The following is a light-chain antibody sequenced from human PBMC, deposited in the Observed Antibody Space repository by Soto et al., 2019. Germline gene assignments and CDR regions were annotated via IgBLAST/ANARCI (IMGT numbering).Light chain of an antibody. CDR2: GAS. J-gene: IGKJ1*01. Sequence: EIVLTQSPGTLSLSPGEGATLSCRASQSVSTNFFAWYQQKPGQAPRLLIYGASTRATGIPDRFSGSGSGTDFTLTISRLEPEDFAVYYCQQYGSTSWTFGQGTKVELK. CDR3: QQYGSTSWT. CDR1: QSVSTNF. V-gene: IGKV3-20*01.